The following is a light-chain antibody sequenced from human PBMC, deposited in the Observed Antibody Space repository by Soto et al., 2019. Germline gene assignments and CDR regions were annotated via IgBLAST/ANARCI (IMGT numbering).Light chain of an antibody. J-gene: IGLJ1*01. V-gene: IGLV2-23*01. Sequence: QSVLTQPASVSGSPGQSVTISCTGTSSDFGSYKFVSWYQHHPGTVPKVTIYETSKRPSGVSDRFSGSKSGNTASLTISGLQAEDEADYYCFSFTSTNTHVFGSGTKVTVL. CDR3: FSFTSTNTHV. CDR2: ETS. CDR1: SSDFGSYKF.